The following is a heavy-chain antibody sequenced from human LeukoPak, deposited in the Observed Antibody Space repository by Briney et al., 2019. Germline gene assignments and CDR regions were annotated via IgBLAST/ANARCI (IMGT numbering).Heavy chain of an antibody. CDR2: MYHNGST. CDR1: GFTFSDTW. Sequence: TGGSLRLSCAASGFTFSDTWMHWVRQPPGKGLEWIGSMYHNGSTYYNPSLKSRVTISVDTSKNQFSLKLTSVTAADTAVYYCARHPSGRMWLQQGGWFDPWGQGTLVTVSS. CDR3: ARHPSGRMWLQQGGWFDP. D-gene: IGHD5-24*01. J-gene: IGHJ5*02. V-gene: IGHV4-38-2*01.